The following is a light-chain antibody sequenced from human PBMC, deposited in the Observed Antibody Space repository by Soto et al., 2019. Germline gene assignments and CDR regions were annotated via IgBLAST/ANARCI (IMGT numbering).Light chain of an antibody. CDR2: ATS. Sequence: EIVLTQSPGTLSLSLGERATLSCRASQSVSSNYLAWYQQKPGQAPRLLIYATSSRATGIPDRFSGSGSGTAFTITISRLEPADFAVYYCQQYGNSPRYSFGQGTKLEIK. J-gene: IGKJ2*03. CDR3: QQYGNSPRYS. CDR1: QSVSSNY. V-gene: IGKV3-20*01.